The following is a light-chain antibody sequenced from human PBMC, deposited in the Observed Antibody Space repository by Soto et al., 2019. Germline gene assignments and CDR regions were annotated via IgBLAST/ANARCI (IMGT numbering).Light chain of an antibody. J-gene: IGLJ3*02. CDR1: SSDVGGYNY. CDR2: EVS. CDR3: SSYTSSSTRV. V-gene: IGLV2-14*01. Sequence: QAVVTQPGSVSGSPGQSITICCTGTSSDVGGYNYVSWYQQHPGKAPKLMIYEVSNRPSGVSNRFSGSKSGNTASLTISGLQAEDDADYYCSSYTSSSTRVFGGGTKLTVL.